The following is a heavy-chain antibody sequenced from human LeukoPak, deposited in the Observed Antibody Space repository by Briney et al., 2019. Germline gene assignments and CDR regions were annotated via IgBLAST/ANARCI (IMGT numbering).Heavy chain of an antibody. CDR1: GGTFSSYA. Sequence: ASVKVSCKASGGTFSSYAISWVRQAPGQGLEWMGRIIPILGIANYAQKFQGRVTMTTDTSTSTAYMELRSLRSDDTAVYYCARGGLEDWFDPWGQGTLVTVSS. CDR3: ARGGLEDWFDP. V-gene: IGHV1-69*04. CDR2: IIPILGIA. J-gene: IGHJ5*02. D-gene: IGHD1-1*01.